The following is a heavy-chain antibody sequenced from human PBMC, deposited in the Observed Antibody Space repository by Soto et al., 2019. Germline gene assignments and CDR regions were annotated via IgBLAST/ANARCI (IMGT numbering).Heavy chain of an antibody. J-gene: IGHJ6*02. CDR3: ARAPPGPAPRWGV. Sequence: PSDTLSLTCAVSGGSIISGGYSWSWIRQTPGKGLEWIGYIYPTGKTYYNPSLENRVTISIDTSKNQFSLQLTSVTAADTAVYYCARAPPGPAPRWGVWGHGTTVTVSS. CDR1: GGSIISGGYS. CDR2: IYPTGKT. D-gene: IGHD3-16*01. V-gene: IGHV4-30-2*01.